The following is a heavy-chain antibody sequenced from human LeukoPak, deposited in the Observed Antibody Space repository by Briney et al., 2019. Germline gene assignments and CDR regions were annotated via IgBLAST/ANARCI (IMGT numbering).Heavy chain of an antibody. CDR2: ISYSGST. Sequence: SETLSLTCTVSGGSLSSSSYYWGWIRQPPGRGLEGIGSISYSGSTYYNPSLKSRVTISVDTSKTPFSLKLSSVTAADTAVYYCARTYYGSENYYDYWGQGILVTVSS. CDR1: GGSLSSSSYY. D-gene: IGHD3-10*01. CDR3: ARTYYGSENYYDY. J-gene: IGHJ4*02. V-gene: IGHV4-39*02.